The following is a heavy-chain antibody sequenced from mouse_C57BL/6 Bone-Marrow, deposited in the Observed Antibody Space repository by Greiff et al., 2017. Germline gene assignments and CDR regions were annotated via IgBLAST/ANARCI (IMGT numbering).Heavy chain of an antibody. J-gene: IGHJ3*01. CDR1: DYSITSGYY. CDR3: ARDENYSNYLFAY. CDR2: ISYDGSN. D-gene: IGHD2-5*01. Sequence: EVKLQESGPGLVKPSQSLSLTCSVTDYSITSGYYWNWIRQFPGNKLEWMGYISYDGSNNYNPSLKNRISITRDTSKNQFFLKLNSVTTEDTATYYCARDENYSNYLFAYWGQGTLVTVSA. V-gene: IGHV3-6*01.